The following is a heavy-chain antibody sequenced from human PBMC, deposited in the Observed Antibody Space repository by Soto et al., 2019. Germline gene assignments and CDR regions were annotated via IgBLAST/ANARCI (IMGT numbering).Heavy chain of an antibody. V-gene: IGHV3-48*02. CDR1: GFTFSSYE. CDR2: ISSSSSTI. D-gene: IGHD1-26*01. CDR3: ARDRGRIVGATNYYYGMDV. Sequence: GGSLRLSCAASGFTFSSYEMNWVRQAPGKGLEGVSYISSSSSTIYYADSVKGRFTISRDNATNPLYLQMNSLRDEDTAVYYCARDRGRIVGATNYYYGMDVWGQGTTVTVSS. J-gene: IGHJ6*02.